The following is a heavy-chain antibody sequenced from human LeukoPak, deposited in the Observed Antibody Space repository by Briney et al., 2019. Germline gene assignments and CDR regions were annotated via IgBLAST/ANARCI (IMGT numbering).Heavy chain of an antibody. D-gene: IGHD3-10*01. J-gene: IGHJ5*02. CDR2: ISGSGGST. V-gene: IGHV3-23*01. CDR1: GFTFSSYA. CDR3: ANGGGSGSYYTRGAFDP. Sequence: GSLRLSCAASGFTFSSYAMSWVRQAPGKGLEWVSAISGSGGSTYYADSVKGRFTISRDNSKNTLYLQMNSLRAEDTAVYYCANGGGSGSYYTRGAFDPWGQGTLVTVSS.